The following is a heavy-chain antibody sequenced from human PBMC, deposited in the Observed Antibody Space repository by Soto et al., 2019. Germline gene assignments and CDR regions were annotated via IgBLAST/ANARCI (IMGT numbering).Heavy chain of an antibody. CDR3: GRVVEGATRHTDFDS. V-gene: IGHV4-39*01. CDR1: GVSMHNSHSF. D-gene: IGHD2-21*01. J-gene: IGHJ5*01. CDR2: VYYSGGA. Sequence: SETLSLTCTVSGVSMHNSHSFWGWIRQPPGKGLEFIGNVYYSGGAHYNPSLKSRVAISVDTANNQVSLKMSSVTAADTAVYYCGRVVEGATRHTDFDSWGQGTLVTVSS.